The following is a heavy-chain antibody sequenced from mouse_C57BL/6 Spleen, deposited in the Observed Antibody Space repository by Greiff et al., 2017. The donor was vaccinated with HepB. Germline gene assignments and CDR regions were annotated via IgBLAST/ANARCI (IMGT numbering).Heavy chain of an antibody. D-gene: IGHD4-1*01. CDR3: ARESGTGFDY. J-gene: IGHJ2*01. CDR2: ISYSGST. V-gene: IGHV3-1*01. Sequence: EVQLQESGPGMVKPSQSLSLTCTVTGYSITSGYDWHWIRHFPGNKLEWMGYISYSGSTNYNPSLKSRISITHDTSKNHFFLKLNSVTTEDTATYYCARESGTGFDYWGQGTTLTVSS. CDR1: GYSITSGYD.